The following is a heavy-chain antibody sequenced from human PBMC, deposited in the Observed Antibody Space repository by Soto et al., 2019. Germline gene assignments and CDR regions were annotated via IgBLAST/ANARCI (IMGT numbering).Heavy chain of an antibody. CDR1: GFTFSSYW. CDR3: AHLEDDSAYDTFDY. J-gene: IGHJ4*02. V-gene: IGHV3-74*01. D-gene: IGHD5-12*01. Sequence: GESLRLSCAASGFTFSSYWMHWVRQAPGKGLVWVSRINSDGSSTTYADSVKGRFTISRDNAKNTLFLQMNSLRAEDTAVYYCAHLEDDSAYDTFDYWGQGTLVTVSS. CDR2: INSDGSST.